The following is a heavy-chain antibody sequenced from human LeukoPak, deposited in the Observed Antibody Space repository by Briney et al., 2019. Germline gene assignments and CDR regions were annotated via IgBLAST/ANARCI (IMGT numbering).Heavy chain of an antibody. Sequence: GESLKISCKGSGYSFTTYWIGWVRQMPGKGLEWMGIIYPDGSNIRYSPSFQGQVTISADKSISTAYLQWSSLKASDTAMYYCARPPSRGYSSSFEYWGQGTLVTVSS. J-gene: IGHJ4*02. D-gene: IGHD2-2*03. CDR3: ARPPSRGYSSSFEY. CDR1: GYSFTTYW. CDR2: IYPDGSNI. V-gene: IGHV5-51*01.